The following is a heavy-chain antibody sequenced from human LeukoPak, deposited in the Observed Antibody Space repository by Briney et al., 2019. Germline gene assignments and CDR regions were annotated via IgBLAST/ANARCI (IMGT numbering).Heavy chain of an antibody. CDR2: IYYSGST. J-gene: IGHJ6*03. V-gene: IGHV4-39*07. CDR1: GGSISSSSYY. CDR3: AREAGQYQLLSRRKVYYMDV. Sequence: SETLSLTCTVSGGSISSSSYYWGWIRQPPGKGLEWIGSIYYSGSTYYNPSLKSRVTISVDTSKNQFSLKLSSVTAADTAVYYCAREAGQYQLLSRRKVYYMDVWGKGTTVTVSS. D-gene: IGHD2-2*01.